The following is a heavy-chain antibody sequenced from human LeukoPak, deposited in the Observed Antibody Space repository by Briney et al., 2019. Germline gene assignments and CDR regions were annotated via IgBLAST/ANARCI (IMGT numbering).Heavy chain of an antibody. CDR3: ARVALDGYPSDY. Sequence: ASVKVSCKASGYTFTSYGISWVRQAPGQGLEWMGWISAYNDNTNYAQKFQGRVTMTTDTSTSTAYMEVRSLRSDDTAVYYCARVALDGYPSDYWGQGTLVTVSS. V-gene: IGHV1-18*01. CDR2: ISAYNDNT. J-gene: IGHJ4*02. CDR1: GYTFTSYG. D-gene: IGHD5-24*01.